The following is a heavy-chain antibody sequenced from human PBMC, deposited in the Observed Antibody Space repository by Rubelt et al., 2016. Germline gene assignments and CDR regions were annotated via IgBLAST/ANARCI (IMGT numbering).Heavy chain of an antibody. CDR2: IYYSGGT. D-gene: IGHD4/OR15-4a*01. CDR1: GGSISSYY. J-gene: IGHJ4*02. Sequence: QLQLQESGPGLVKPSETLSLTCTVSGGSISSYYWSWIRQPPGKGLEWIGYIYYSGGTNYNPSLKSRVTISPATSKNQFSLKLSAVTAADTAVYYCARQGDHTNYHYLDYWGQGTLVTVSS. V-gene: IGHV4-59*08. CDR3: ARQGDHTNYHYLDY.